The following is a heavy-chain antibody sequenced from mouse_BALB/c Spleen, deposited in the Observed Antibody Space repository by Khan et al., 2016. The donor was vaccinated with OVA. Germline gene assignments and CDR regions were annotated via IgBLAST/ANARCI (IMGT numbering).Heavy chain of an antibody. D-gene: IGHD2-14*01. CDR3: VRDGAYHRNDGWFAY. CDR1: GSTFTGYT. CDR2: INPRNDYT. V-gene: IGHV1-4*01. J-gene: IGHJ3*01. Sequence: VQLQQSGAELARPGASVKMSCKPSGSTFTGYTIPWKKKRPGQGLEWIGYINPRNDYTNSNQKLKDKATLTTDKSSTTAYLRLSSLTSDDSAVYNCVRDGAYHRNDGWFAYWGQGTLVTVSA.